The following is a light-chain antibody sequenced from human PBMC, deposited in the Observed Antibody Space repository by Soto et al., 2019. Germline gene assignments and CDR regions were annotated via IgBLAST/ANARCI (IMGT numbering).Light chain of an antibody. CDR3: QQAYSFPPT. CDR2: GGS. CDR1: QWISGW. V-gene: IGKV1-12*01. J-gene: IGKJ1*01. Sequence: DIQMTQSPSSVSASVGDRVTITCRASQWISGWLAWYQQRPGKAPDLLISGGSRLQSGVPSRFSGSGSGTDFTLTISSRQPEDFATYYCQQAYSFPPTFGQGTKVEVK.